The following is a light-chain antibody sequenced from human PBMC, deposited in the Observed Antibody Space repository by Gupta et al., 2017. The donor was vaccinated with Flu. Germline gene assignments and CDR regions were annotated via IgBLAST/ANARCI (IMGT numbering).Light chain of an antibody. Sequence: EVVLTQSPGTLSLSPGERATLSCRASQTIRSGYLAWYQQKLGQAPRLLINGAFRRATGIPDRISGSGSGTDFTLTISRLEPADFAVYCCQQDCSAPRTFGQGTKVEIK. CDR3: QQDCSAPRT. V-gene: IGKV3-20*01. CDR1: QTIRSGY. CDR2: GAF. J-gene: IGKJ1*01.